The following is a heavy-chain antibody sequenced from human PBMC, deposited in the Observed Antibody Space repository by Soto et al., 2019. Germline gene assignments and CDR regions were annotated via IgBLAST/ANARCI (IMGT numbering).Heavy chain of an antibody. J-gene: IGHJ3*02. CDR3: ARPRVDTSPVTRDAFDI. CDR2: IYYSGST. Sequence: QLQLQESGPGLVKPSETLSLTCTVSGGSISSSSYYWGWIRQPPGKGLEWIGSIYYSGSTYYNPSLKSRVTTPLDTSKNQFSTKLTSVTAAATAVYYCARPRVDTSPVTRDAFDIWGQGTMVTVSS. V-gene: IGHV4-39*01. D-gene: IGHD4-4*01. CDR1: GGSISSSSYY.